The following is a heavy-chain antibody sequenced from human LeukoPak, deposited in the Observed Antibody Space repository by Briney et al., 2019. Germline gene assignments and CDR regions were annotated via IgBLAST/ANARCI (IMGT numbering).Heavy chain of an antibody. CDR3: ARGASGYSYG. D-gene: IGHD5-18*01. J-gene: IGHJ4*02. Sequence: SETLSLTCAVYGGSFSGYYWSWIRQPPGKGLEWIGEINHSGSTNYNPSLKSRVTISVDTSKNQFSLNLSSVTAADTAVYYCARGASGYSYGWGQGTLVTVSS. V-gene: IGHV4-34*01. CDR2: INHSGST. CDR1: GGSFSGYY.